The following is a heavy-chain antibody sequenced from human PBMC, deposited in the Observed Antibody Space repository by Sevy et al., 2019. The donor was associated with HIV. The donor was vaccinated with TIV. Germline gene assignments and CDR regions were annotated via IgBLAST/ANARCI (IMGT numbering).Heavy chain of an antibody. CDR1: GFTFSSYA. V-gene: IGHV3-23*01. Sequence: GGSLRLSCAASGFTFSSYAMSWVRQAPGKGLEWVSAISGSGGSTYYADSVKDRFTISRDNSKNTLYLQMNSLRAEDTAVYYCAKGDYVFPKPYYMDVWGKGTTVTVSS. CDR3: AKGDYVFPKPYYMDV. J-gene: IGHJ6*03. CDR2: ISGSGGST. D-gene: IGHD4-17*01.